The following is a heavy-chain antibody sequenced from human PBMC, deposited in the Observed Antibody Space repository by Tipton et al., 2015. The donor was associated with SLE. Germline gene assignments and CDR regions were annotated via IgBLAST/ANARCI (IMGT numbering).Heavy chain of an antibody. J-gene: IGHJ6*02. V-gene: IGHV4-39*07. CDR2: IYYRGTT. D-gene: IGHD5-12*01. Sequence: LRLSCTVSGGSISSSSYYWGWIRQPPGKGLDWIGTIYYRGTTYYNPSLKSRVTISVDTSKIQFSLKLSSVTAADTAVHYCAIGGDSGYDLWGQGTTVIVSS. CDR1: GGSISSSSYY. CDR3: AIGGDSGYDL.